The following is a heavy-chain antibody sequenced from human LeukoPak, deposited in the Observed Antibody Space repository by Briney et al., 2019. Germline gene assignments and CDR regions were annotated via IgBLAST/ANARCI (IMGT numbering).Heavy chain of an antibody. CDR1: GFSFSGHW. CDR3: ARGPNSNWSGLDF. D-gene: IGHD6-6*01. Sequence: GGSLRLSCTASGFSFSGHWMHWARQLPGKGLVWVSRISPTGSTTSYADSVKGRFTVSRDNAKNTLYLQVNDLRAEDTAVYYCARGPNSNWSGLDFWGQGTLLTVSS. V-gene: IGHV3-74*01. J-gene: IGHJ4*02. CDR2: ISPTGSTT.